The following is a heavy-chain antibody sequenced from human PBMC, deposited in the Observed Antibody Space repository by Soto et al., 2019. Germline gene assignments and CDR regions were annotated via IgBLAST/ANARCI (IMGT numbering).Heavy chain of an antibody. D-gene: IGHD5-18*01. CDR1: GFTFSRYW. V-gene: IGHV3-7*03. CDR3: ARDFEGSYGYGPFEY. J-gene: IGHJ4*02. CDR2: IKQDGSEK. Sequence: GSLRLSCAASGFTFSRYWMSWLRQAPRKGLEWVANIKQDGSEKYYVDSVKGRFTISRDNAKNSVYLQMNSLRAEDTAVYYCARDFEGSYGYGPFEYWGQGTLVTVSS.